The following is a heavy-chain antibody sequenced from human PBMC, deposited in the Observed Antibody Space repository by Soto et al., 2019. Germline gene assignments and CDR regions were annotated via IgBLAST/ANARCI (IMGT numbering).Heavy chain of an antibody. V-gene: IGHV3-30*18. Sequence: QPGGSLRLSCAASGFTFSSYGMHWVRQAPGKGLEWVAVISYDGSNKYYADSVKGRFTISRDNSKNTLYLQMNSLRAEDTAVYYCAKWGGCSGGSCYSYWGQGTLVTVSS. CDR2: ISYDGSNK. CDR3: AKWGGCSGGSCYSY. D-gene: IGHD2-15*01. CDR1: GFTFSSYG. J-gene: IGHJ4*02.